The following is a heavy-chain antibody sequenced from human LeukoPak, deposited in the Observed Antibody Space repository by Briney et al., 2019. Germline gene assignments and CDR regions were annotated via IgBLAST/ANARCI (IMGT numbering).Heavy chain of an antibody. D-gene: IGHD2-2*01. CDR3: ARGPFRLGYCSSTSCSPAYWFDP. V-gene: IGHV1-2*02. J-gene: IGHJ5*02. CDR1: GYTFTGYY. CDR2: INPNSGGT. Sequence: ASVKVSCKASGYTFTGYYMHWVRQAPGQGLEWMGWINPNSGGTNYAQRFQGRVTMTRDTSISTAYMGLSRLRSDDTAVYYCARGPFRLGYCSSTSCSPAYWFDPWGQGTLVTVSS.